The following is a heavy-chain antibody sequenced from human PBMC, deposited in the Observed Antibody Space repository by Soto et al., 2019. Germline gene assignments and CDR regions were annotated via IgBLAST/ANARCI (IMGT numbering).Heavy chain of an antibody. V-gene: IGHV4-59*01. Sequence: SETLSLTCTVSGGSISSYYWSWIRQPPGKGLEWIGYIYYSGSTNYNPSLKSRVTISVDTSMNQFSLRLSSVTAADTAVYYCAREMSTILSWFDPWGQGTLVTVSS. CDR2: IYYSGST. CDR3: AREMSTILSWFDP. D-gene: IGHD3-3*01. CDR1: GGSISSYY. J-gene: IGHJ5*02.